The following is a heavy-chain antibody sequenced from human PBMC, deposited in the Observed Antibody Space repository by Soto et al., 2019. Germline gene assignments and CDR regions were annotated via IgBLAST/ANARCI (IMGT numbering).Heavy chain of an antibody. CDR1: GGTFSSYA. J-gene: IGHJ4*02. Sequence: ASVKVSCKASGGTFSSYAISWVRQAPGQGLEWMGGIIPIFGTANYAQKFQGRVTITADESTSTAYMELSSLRSEDTAVYYCASPGEYSSGPYEDWGQGTLVTVSS. CDR3: ASPGEYSSGPYED. CDR2: IIPIFGTA. D-gene: IGHD6-19*01. V-gene: IGHV1-69*13.